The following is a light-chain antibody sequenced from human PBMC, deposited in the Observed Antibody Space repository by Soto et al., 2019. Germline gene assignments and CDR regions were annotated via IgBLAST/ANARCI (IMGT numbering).Light chain of an antibody. Sequence: EIVLTQSPATLSSSPGETATLSCRASQYVGTRLAWYQHKPGQAPRLLIYYTSNRATGIPARFSGSGSGTDFTLTINSLVPEDFAIYYCHQRQSWPRTFGQGTKVDIK. CDR1: QYVGTR. V-gene: IGKV3-11*01. CDR3: HQRQSWPRT. J-gene: IGKJ1*01. CDR2: YTS.